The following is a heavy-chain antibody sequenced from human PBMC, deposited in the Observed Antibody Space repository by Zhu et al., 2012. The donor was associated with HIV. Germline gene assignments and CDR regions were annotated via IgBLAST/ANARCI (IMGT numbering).Heavy chain of an antibody. CDR1: GGSTNSHY. CDR3: ARLRDTSSYYYPFDY. D-gene: IGHD3-22*01. Sequence: QVQLQESGPGLVKPSETLSLTCSVSGGSTNSHYWSWIRQPPGKGLEWIGYVYYTGTTNYNPSLKSRVTISLDMSKNQFSLKLTSVTAADTAVYYCARLRDTSSYYYPFDYWGQGTLVTVSA. J-gene: IGHJ4*02. V-gene: IGHV4-59*11. CDR2: VYYTGTT.